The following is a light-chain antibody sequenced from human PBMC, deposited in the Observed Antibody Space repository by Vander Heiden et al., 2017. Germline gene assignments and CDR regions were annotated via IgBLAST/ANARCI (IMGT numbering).Light chain of an antibody. Sequence: SNDLTQPPSVSVSPGQTARITCSGDKLGDKFACWYQQKPGQSPVLVIYQDTKRPSGIPDRCSGSNSGNTATLTISGTQAMDEAVYYCQAWDSSTAIVVFGGGTSLTVL. CDR1: KLGDKF. CDR3: QAWDSSTAIVV. V-gene: IGLV3-1*01. CDR2: QDT. J-gene: IGLJ2*01.